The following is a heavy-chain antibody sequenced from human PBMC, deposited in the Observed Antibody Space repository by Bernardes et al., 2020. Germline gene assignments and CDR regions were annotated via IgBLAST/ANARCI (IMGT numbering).Heavy chain of an antibody. D-gene: IGHD3-3*01. Sequence: ASVKVSCKVSGYTLTELSMHWVRQAPGKGLEWMGGFDPEDGETIYAQKFQGRVTMTEDTSTDTAYMELSSLRSEDTAVYYCATEYYDFLSGYYIRSGGSWFDPWGQGTLVTVSS. CDR3: ATEYYDFLSGYYIRSGGSWFDP. CDR2: FDPEDGET. CDR1: GYTLTELS. V-gene: IGHV1-24*01. J-gene: IGHJ5*02.